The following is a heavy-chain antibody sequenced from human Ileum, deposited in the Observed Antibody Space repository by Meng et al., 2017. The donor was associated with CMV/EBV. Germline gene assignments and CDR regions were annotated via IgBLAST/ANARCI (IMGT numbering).Heavy chain of an antibody. CDR2: IKQDGSEK. J-gene: IGHJ1*01. CDR1: GFTFSSYW. CDR3: TRTDIASAGFN. Sequence: GGSLRLSCAASGFTFSSYWMTWVRQAPGKGLEWVANIKQDGSEKYYVDSVKGRFTIFRDNAKNSLYLQMNSLRVEDTAVYYCTRTDIASAGFNWGQGTLVTVSS. V-gene: IGHV3-7*01. D-gene: IGHD6-13*01.